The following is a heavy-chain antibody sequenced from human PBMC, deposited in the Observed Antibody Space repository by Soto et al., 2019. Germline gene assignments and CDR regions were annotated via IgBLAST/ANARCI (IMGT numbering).Heavy chain of an antibody. CDR1: GFSFRSYE. J-gene: IGHJ4*02. V-gene: IGHV3-48*03. CDR2: ISSSGSTI. Sequence: GGSLRLSCAASGFSFRSYEMNWVRQAPGKGLEWVSYISSSGSTIYYADSVKGRFTISRDNAKNSLYLQMNSLRAEDTAVYYCARSVVPAAIAYWGQGTLVTVSS. D-gene: IGHD2-2*01. CDR3: ARSVVPAAIAY.